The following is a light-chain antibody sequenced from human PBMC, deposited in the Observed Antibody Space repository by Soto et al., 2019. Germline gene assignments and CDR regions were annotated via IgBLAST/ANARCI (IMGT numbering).Light chain of an antibody. Sequence: QPVLTQPPSASGTPVQRVTISCSGSISNLGSNFVFWYQQLPGAAPKLLISRNDQRPSGVPDRFSGSKSGTSASLAISGLRSEDEADYHCAAWDDSLRGVVFGGGTKLTVL. V-gene: IGLV1-47*01. CDR3: AAWDDSLRGVV. CDR1: ISNLGSNF. CDR2: RND. J-gene: IGLJ3*02.